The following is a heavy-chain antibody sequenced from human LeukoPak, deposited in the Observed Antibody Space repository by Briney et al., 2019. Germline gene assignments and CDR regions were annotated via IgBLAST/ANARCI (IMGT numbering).Heavy chain of an antibody. D-gene: IGHD3-22*01. CDR3: ASITTGAYYYDSSGYYPGDY. CDR1: GGSFSGYY. J-gene: IGHJ4*02. V-gene: IGHV4-34*01. CDR2: INHSGST. Sequence: PSETLSLTCAVYGGSFSGYYWSWIRQPPGKGLEWIGEINHSGSTNYNPSLKSRVTISVDTSKNQFSLKLSSVTAADTAVYYCASITTGAYYYDSSGYYPGDYWGQGTLVTVSS.